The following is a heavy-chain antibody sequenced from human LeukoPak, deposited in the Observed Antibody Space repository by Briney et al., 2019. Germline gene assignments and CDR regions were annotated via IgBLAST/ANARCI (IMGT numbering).Heavy chain of an antibody. D-gene: IGHD3-22*01. Sequence: GASVKVSCKASGGTFSSYAISWVRQAPGQGLEWMGGIIPILGIANYAQKFQGRVTITADKSTSTAYMELSSLRSEDTAVYYCARDSAPGTSIQYYDSSGYVDYWGQGTLVTVSS. J-gene: IGHJ4*02. CDR2: IIPILGIA. CDR3: ARDSAPGTSIQYYDSSGYVDY. V-gene: IGHV1-69*10. CDR1: GGTFSSYA.